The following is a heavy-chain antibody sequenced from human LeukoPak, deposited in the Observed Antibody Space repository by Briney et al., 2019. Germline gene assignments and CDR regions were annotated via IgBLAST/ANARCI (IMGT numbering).Heavy chain of an antibody. CDR1: GFTFSSYS. CDR3: ARAYGDYGYYFDY. J-gene: IGHJ4*02. D-gene: IGHD4-17*01. Sequence: GGSLGLSCAASGFTFSSYSMNWVRQAPGKGLEWVSSISSSSSYIYYADSVKGRFTISRDNAKNSLYLQMNSLRAEDTAVYYCARAYGDYGYYFDYWGQGTLVTVSS. CDR2: ISSSSSYI. V-gene: IGHV3-21*01.